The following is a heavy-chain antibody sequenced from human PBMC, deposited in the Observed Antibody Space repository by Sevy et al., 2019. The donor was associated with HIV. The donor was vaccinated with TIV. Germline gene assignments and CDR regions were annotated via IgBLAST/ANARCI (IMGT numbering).Heavy chain of an antibody. Sequence: GGSLRLSCAASGFTFSGSAMHWVRKASGKGLEWVGRIRSKANSYATAYAASVKGRFTISRDDSKNTAYLQMNSLKTEDMAVYYCTRAAPYDSGAFDIWGQGTMVTVSS. D-gene: IGHD3-22*01. V-gene: IGHV3-73*01. CDR1: GFTFSGSA. CDR2: IRSKANSYAT. J-gene: IGHJ3*02. CDR3: TRAAPYDSGAFDI.